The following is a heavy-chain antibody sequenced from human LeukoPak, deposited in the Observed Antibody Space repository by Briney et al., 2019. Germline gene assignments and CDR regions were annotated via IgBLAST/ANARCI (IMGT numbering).Heavy chain of an antibody. D-gene: IGHD4-17*01. CDR2: INPNSGGT. CDR1: GYTFTGYY. J-gene: IGHJ5*02. V-gene: IGHV1-2*02. CDR3: ARAGPTYGDYVLTTPRNWFDP. Sequence: RRASVKVSCKASGYTFTGYYMHWVRQAPGQGLEWMGWINPNSGGTNYAQKFQGRVTMTRDTSISTAYMELSRLRSDDTAVYYCARAGPTYGDYVLTTPRNWFDPWGQGTLVTVSS.